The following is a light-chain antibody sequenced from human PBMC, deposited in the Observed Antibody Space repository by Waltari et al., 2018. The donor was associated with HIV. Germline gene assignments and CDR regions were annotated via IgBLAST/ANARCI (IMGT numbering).Light chain of an antibody. Sequence: QPVLTQPPSASASLGASVTLTCTLSSGYSNYKVDWYQQRPGKGTRFVMRGGAGGIVGSRGDGIPDRFSVLGSGLNRYLTIKNIQEEDEGDYHCGADHGSGSNFVYVFGTGTKVTVL. CDR2: GGAGGIVG. CDR1: SGYSNYK. CDR3: GADHGSGSNFVYV. V-gene: IGLV9-49*01. J-gene: IGLJ1*01.